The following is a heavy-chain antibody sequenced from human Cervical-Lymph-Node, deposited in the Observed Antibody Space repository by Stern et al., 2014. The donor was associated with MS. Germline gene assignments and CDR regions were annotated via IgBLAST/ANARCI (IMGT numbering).Heavy chain of an antibody. CDR3: ARDTGLYYDSHDGIGP. CDR2: IHPNGGGT. CDR1: GYTFTDYS. D-gene: IGHD3-16*01. V-gene: IGHV1-2*02. Sequence: VQLEESGAEVKKPGASVKISCKASGYTFTDYSIHWVRQAPGQGFEWLGWIHPNGGGTNYAQKLQDRITVTRYTSINTVYMELSRLTADDTAFYYCARDTGLYYDSHDGIGPWGQGTKVIVSS. J-gene: IGHJ3*01.